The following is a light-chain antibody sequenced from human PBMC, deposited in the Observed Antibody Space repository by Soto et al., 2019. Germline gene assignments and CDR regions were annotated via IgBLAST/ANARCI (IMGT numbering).Light chain of an antibody. Sequence: DIQMTPSPSSLSASVGDRVTITCQASQDISNYLNWYQQKPGKAPKLLIYDASNLETGVPSRFSGSGSGTDFTFTISRLQPEDIATYYCQQYENLPTFGQGTRLEIK. CDR1: QDISNY. V-gene: IGKV1-33*01. CDR3: QQYENLPT. J-gene: IGKJ5*01. CDR2: DAS.